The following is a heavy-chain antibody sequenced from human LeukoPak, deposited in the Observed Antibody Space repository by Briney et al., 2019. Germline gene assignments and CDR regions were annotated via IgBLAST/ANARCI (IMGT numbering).Heavy chain of an antibody. CDR1: AYTFTSYD. V-gene: IGHV1-8*01. D-gene: IGHD2-15*01. Sequence: GASVKVSCKASAYTFTSYDINWVRQATGQGLEWMGWMNPNSGNTGYAQKFQGRVTMTRNTSISTAYMELSSLRSEDTAVYYCARGGPGSYCSGGSCPYFDYWGQGTLISVSS. CDR2: MNPNSGNT. CDR3: ARGGPGSYCSGGSCPYFDY. J-gene: IGHJ4*02.